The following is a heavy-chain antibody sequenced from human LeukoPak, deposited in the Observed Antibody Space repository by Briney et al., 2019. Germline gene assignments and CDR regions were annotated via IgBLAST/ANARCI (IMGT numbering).Heavy chain of an antibody. CDR1: GGSIDYNDHY. D-gene: IGHD1-1*01. V-gene: IGHV4-30-2*01. Sequence: SETLSLTCTVSGGSIDYNDHYWTWIRQPPGKGLEWIGYIYHSGTTYYNPSLESRVTISVDSFKNQFSLNLNSVTAADTAIYYCARRRDWNYYYGMDVWGQGTTVTVSS. CDR2: IYHSGTT. J-gene: IGHJ6*02. CDR3: ARRRDWNYYYGMDV.